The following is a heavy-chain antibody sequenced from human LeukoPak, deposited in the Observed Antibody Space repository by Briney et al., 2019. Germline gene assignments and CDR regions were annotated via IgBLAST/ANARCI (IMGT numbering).Heavy chain of an antibody. CDR3: ARPSLHTAGIAAAEGFLY. CDR1: GFTFSSYG. D-gene: IGHD6-13*01. Sequence: GRSLRLSCAASGFTFSSYGMHWVRQAPGKGLEWVAVISYDGSNKYYADSVKGRFTISRDNSKNTLYLQMNSLRAEDTAVYYCARPSLHTAGIAAAEGFLYWGQGTLVTVSS. V-gene: IGHV3-30*03. J-gene: IGHJ4*02. CDR2: ISYDGSNK.